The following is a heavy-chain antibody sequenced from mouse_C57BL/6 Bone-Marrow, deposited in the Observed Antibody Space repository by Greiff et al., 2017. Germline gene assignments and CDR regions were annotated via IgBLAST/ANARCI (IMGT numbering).Heavy chain of an antibody. D-gene: IGHD1-1*02. CDR3: ARTLWGFDY. CDR1: GFSLTSYA. Sequence: VQRVESGPGLVAPSQSLSITCTVSGFSLTSYAISWVRQPPGKGLEWLGVIWPGGGTNYNSALKSRLSISKDNSKSQVFLKMNSLQTDDTARYYCARTLWGFDYWGKGTTLTVSS. J-gene: IGHJ2*01. CDR2: IWPGGGT. V-gene: IGHV2-9-1*01.